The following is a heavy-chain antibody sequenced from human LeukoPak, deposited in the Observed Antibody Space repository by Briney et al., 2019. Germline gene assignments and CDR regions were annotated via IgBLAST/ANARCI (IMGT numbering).Heavy chain of an antibody. Sequence: PGRSLRLSCAASGFTFSSYAMYWVRQAPGKGLEWVAVISYDGSDKFYADSVKGRFTISRDSSKNTLYLQMNSLRPEDTAVYYCARARPSTWIDYWGQGTLVTVSS. V-gene: IGHV3-30*04. J-gene: IGHJ4*02. CDR3: ARARPSTWIDY. D-gene: IGHD5-12*01. CDR2: ISYDGSDK. CDR1: GFTFSSYA.